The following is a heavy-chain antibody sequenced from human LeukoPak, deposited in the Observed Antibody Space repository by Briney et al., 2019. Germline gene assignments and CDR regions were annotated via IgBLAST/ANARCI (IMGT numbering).Heavy chain of an antibody. V-gene: IGHV3-30*18. CDR2: ISYDGSNK. D-gene: IGHD1-26*01. Sequence: GGSLRLSCAASGFTFSSYGMHWVRQAPGKGLEWVAVISYDGSNKYYADSVKGRFTISRDNSKNTLYLQMNSLRAEDTAVYYCAKGEWELLGLADYWGQGTLVTVSS. CDR3: AKGEWELLGLADY. J-gene: IGHJ4*02. CDR1: GFTFSSYG.